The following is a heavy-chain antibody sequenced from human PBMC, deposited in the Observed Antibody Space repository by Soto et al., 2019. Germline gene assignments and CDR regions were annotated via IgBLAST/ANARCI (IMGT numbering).Heavy chain of an antibody. CDR1: GFTFSSYG. CDR2: ISYDGSNK. D-gene: IGHD5-12*01. V-gene: IGHV3-30*18. CDR3: AKDSPRMATITPPYYYYGMDV. Sequence: QVQLVESGGGVVQPGRSLRLSCAASGFTFSSYGMHWVRQAPGKGLEWVAVISYDGSNKYYADSVKGRFTISRDNSKNTLYLQMNILRAEDTAVYYCAKDSPRMATITPPYYYYGMDVWGQGTTVTVSS. J-gene: IGHJ6*02.